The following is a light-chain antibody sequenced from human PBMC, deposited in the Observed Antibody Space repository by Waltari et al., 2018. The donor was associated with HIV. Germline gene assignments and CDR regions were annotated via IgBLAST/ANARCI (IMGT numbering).Light chain of an antibody. CDR1: TSNIGANY. CDR2: SDV. J-gene: IGLJ1*01. CDR3: ATWDDNLNTYV. Sequence: QSVLSQPPSMSGAPGQRVTLPCSGNTSNIGANYVYWFQHGPDAAPKLFTFSDVRRHSGVPGRVSGSKAGTSAYLAISGLRPEDEADHYCATWDDNLNTYVFGPGTRLSVL. V-gene: IGLV1-47*02.